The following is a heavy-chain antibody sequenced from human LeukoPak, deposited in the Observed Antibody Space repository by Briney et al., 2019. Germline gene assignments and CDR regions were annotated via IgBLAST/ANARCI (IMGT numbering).Heavy chain of an antibody. CDR2: IWYDGSNK. CDR3: AKAGSSSTFDY. Sequence: GRSLRLSCAASGFTFSSYGMHWVRQAPGKGLEWVAVIWYDGSNKYYADSVKGRFTISRDNSKNTLYLQMNSLRAEDTAVYYCAKAGSSSTFDYWGQGTLVTVSS. V-gene: IGHV3-33*06. D-gene: IGHD6-6*01. J-gene: IGHJ4*02. CDR1: GFTFSSYG.